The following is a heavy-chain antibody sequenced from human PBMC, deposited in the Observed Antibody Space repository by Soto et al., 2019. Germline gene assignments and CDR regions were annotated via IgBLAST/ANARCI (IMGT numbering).Heavy chain of an antibody. D-gene: IGHD6-13*01. Sequence: SETLSLTCAVYGGSFSGYYWSWIRQPPGKGLEWIGKINHSGSTNYNPSLKSRVTISVDTSKNQFSLKLSCVTAADTAVYYCARYNSSSWLDAFDIWGQGTMVTVSS. CDR2: INHSGST. CDR3: ARYNSSSWLDAFDI. CDR1: GGSFSGYY. V-gene: IGHV4-34*01. J-gene: IGHJ3*02.